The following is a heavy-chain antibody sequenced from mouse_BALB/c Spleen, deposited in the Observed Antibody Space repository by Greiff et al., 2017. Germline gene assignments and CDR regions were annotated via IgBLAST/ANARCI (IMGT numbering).Heavy chain of an antibody. Sequence: VQGVESGPGLVQPSQSLSITCTVSGFSLTSYGVHWVRQSPGKGLEWLGVIWSGGSTAYNAAFISRLSISKDNSKSQVFFKMNSLQANDTAIYYCARSGLLRHDAMDYWGQGTAVTVAS. J-gene: IGHJ4*01. CDR3: ARSGLLRHDAMDY. CDR1: GFSLTSYG. CDR2: IWSGGST. V-gene: IGHV2-2*02. D-gene: IGHD2-3*01.